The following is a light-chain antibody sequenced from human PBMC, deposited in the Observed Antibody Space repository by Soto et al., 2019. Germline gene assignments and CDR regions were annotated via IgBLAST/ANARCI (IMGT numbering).Light chain of an antibody. CDR2: GND. CDR3: AAWDESLNGPYV. CDR1: SSNIGSNY. V-gene: IGLV1-44*01. Sequence: SVLTQPPSASGTPGQRVTISCSGSSSNIGSNYVYWYQHLPGAAPRLLIYGNDQRPSGVPDRFSGSKTATSASLAISGLQSEDEGDYYCAAWDESLNGPYVFGSGTKVTVL. J-gene: IGLJ1*01.